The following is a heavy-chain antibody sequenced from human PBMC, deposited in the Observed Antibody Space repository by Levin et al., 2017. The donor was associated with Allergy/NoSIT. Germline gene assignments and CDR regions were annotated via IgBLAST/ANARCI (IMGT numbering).Heavy chain of an antibody. CDR3: AKASYSSGYWGYYYYYGMDV. V-gene: IGHV3-30*18. CDR2: ISYDGSNK. D-gene: IGHD3-22*01. J-gene: IGHJ6*02. CDR1: GFTFSSYG. Sequence: LSLTCAASGFTFSSYGMHWVRQAPGKGLEWVAVISYDGSNKYYADSVKGRFTISRDNSKNTLYLQMNSLRAEDTAVYYCAKASYSSGYWGYYYYYGMDVWGQGTTVTVSS.